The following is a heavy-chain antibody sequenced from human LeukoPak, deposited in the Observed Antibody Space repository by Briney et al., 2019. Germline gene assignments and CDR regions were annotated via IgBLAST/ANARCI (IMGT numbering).Heavy chain of an antibody. Sequence: GGSLRLSCAASGFIFSDYYMSWIRQAPGKGLEWVSYISSSSSTIYYADSVKGRFTISRDNAKNSLYLQMNSLRAEDTAVYYCARDHLSGIRYFDWLPTLHAFDIWGQGTMVTVSS. CDR2: ISSSSSTI. V-gene: IGHV3-11*04. J-gene: IGHJ3*02. CDR1: GFIFSDYY. D-gene: IGHD3-9*01. CDR3: ARDHLSGIRYFDWLPTLHAFDI.